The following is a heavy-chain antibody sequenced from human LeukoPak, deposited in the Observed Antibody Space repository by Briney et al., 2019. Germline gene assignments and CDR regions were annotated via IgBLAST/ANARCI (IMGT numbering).Heavy chain of an antibody. D-gene: IGHD5-12*01. J-gene: IGHJ4*02. V-gene: IGHV4-31*03. Sequence: SQTLSLTCTVSGGSISSGGYYWSWIRQHPGTGLEWIGYIYYSGSTYYNPSLKSRVTISVDTSKNQFSLKLSSVTAADTAVYYCARATGGYAYFDYWGQGTLVTVSS. CDR1: GGSISSGGYY. CDR2: IYYSGST. CDR3: ARATGGYAYFDY.